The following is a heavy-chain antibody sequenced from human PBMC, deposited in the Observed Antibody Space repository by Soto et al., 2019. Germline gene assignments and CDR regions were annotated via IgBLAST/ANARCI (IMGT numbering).Heavy chain of an antibody. V-gene: IGHV1-2*04. CDR1: GYTFTGYY. CDR3: ARVGGDYDYYYYGMDV. Sequence: RASVKVSCKASGYTFTGYYMHWVRQAPGQGLEWMGWINPNSGGTNYAQKFQGWVTMTRDTSIGTAYMELSRLRSDDTAVYYCARVGGDYDYYYYGMDVWGQGTTVTVSS. J-gene: IGHJ6*02. CDR2: INPNSGGT. D-gene: IGHD4-17*01.